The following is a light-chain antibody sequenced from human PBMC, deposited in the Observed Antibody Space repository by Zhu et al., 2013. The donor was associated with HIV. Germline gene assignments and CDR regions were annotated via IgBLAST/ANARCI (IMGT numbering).Light chain of an antibody. J-gene: IGKJ1*01. Sequence: DIQMTQSPSSVSASVGDRVTITCRASRGVTNWLAWYQQKPGKAPKLLIYGTSTLQSGVPSRFTGGGSGTGFTLTINNLQPEDFATYYCQQTNNFSGAFGQGTKVEMK. CDR3: QQTNNFSGA. CDR1: RGVTNW. V-gene: IGKV1-12*01. CDR2: GTS.